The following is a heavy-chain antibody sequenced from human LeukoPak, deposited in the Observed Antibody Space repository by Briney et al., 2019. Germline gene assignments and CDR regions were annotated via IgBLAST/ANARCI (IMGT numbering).Heavy chain of an antibody. D-gene: IGHD6-19*01. CDR3: ARDLSPLSGWYPGLDY. CDR2: ISSSSSYI. CDR1: GFTFSSYS. J-gene: IGHJ4*02. Sequence: PGGSLRLSCAASGFTFSSYSMNWVRQAPGKGLEWVSSISSSSSYIYYADSVKGRFTISRDNAKNSLYLQMNSLRAEDAAVYYCARDLSPLSGWYPGLDYWGQGTLVTVSS. V-gene: IGHV3-21*01.